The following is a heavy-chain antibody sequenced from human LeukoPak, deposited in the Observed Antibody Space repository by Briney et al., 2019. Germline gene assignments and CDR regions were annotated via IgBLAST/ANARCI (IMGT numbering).Heavy chain of an antibody. CDR2: ISSNGGST. J-gene: IGHJ4*02. D-gene: IGHD6-6*01. CDR1: GFTFSSYA. Sequence: GGSLRLSCAASGFTFSSYAMHWVRQAPGKGLEYVSAISSNGGSTYYANSVKGRFTISRDNSKNTLYLQMGSLRAEDMAVYYCARDQAEQLAFDYWGQGTLVTVSS. V-gene: IGHV3-64*01. CDR3: ARDQAEQLAFDY.